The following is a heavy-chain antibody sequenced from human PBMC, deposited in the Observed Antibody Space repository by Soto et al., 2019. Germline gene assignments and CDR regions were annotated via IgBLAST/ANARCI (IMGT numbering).Heavy chain of an antibody. Sequence: QVQLVQSGAEVKKPGSSVKVSCKASGGTFSSYTISWVRQAPGQGLEWMGRIIPILGIANYAQKFQGRVTITADKSTSTAYMELSSLRSEDTAVYYCARVGAYSSGFLSLDYWGQGTLVTVSS. CDR1: GGTFSSYT. CDR3: ARVGAYSSGFLSLDY. V-gene: IGHV1-69*02. CDR2: IIPILGIA. D-gene: IGHD6-19*01. J-gene: IGHJ4*02.